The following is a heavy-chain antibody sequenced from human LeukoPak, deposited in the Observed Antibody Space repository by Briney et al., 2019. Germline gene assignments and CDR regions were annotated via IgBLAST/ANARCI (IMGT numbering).Heavy chain of an antibody. V-gene: IGHV1-8*01. J-gene: IGHJ4*02. CDR2: MNPNSGNT. CDR1: GYTFTSYD. CDR3: ARSNWNYDLPGYYFDY. Sequence: ASVKVSCKASGYTFTSYDINWVRQATGQGLEWMGWMNPNSGNTGYAQKFQGGVTITRNTSISTAYMELSSLRSEDTAVYYCARSNWNYDLPGYYFDYWGQGTLVTVSS. D-gene: IGHD1-7*01.